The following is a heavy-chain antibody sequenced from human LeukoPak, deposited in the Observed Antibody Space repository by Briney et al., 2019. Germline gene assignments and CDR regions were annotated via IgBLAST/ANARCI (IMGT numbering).Heavy chain of an antibody. CDR1: GGSISSGDYY. CDR3: ARARRVMGSYPYWYFDL. J-gene: IGHJ2*01. CDR2: IYYSGST. V-gene: IGHV4-30-4*08. D-gene: IGHD1-26*01. Sequence: SETLSLTCTVSGGSISSGDYYWSWIRQPPGKGLEWIGYIYYSGSTYYNPSLKSRVTISVDTSKNQFSLKLSSVTAADTAVYYCARARRVMGSYPYWYFDLWGRGTLVTVSS.